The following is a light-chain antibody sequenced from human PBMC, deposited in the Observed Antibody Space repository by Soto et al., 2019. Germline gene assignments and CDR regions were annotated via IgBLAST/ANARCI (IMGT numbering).Light chain of an antibody. J-gene: IGKJ1*01. Sequence: EIVMTQSPATLSVPPGERVTLSCRASQSVNSNLAWYQQKPGRGPRLLIYDASTRATGIPARFSGSGSGTEFTLTISSLQSEDFAVYYGQQYNNWLRWTFCQGTKVEVK. V-gene: IGKV3-15*01. CDR1: QSVNSN. CDR3: QQYNNWLRWT. CDR2: DAS.